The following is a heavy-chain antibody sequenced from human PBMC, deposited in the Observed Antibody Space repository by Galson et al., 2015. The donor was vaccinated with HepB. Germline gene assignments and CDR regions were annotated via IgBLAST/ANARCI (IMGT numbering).Heavy chain of an antibody. CDR1: GFVFSNYA. Sequence: LRLSCAASGFVFSNYAMSWVRQASGKGLEWVSSIGGTGTDTDFAESVKGRFTISRDNSKNTLYLQMSSLRADDPAIYYCAKDHVPYNGRYDAFHIWGQGTMVTVSS. V-gene: IGHV3-23*01. CDR3: AKDHVPYNGRYDAFHI. J-gene: IGHJ3*02. D-gene: IGHD1-1*01. CDR2: IGGTGTDT.